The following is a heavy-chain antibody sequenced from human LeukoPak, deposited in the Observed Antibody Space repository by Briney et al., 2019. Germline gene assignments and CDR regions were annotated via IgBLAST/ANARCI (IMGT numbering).Heavy chain of an antibody. J-gene: IGHJ5*02. CDR2: INPNSGGT. Sequence: ASVKVSCKASGYTFTGYYMHWVRQAPGQGLEWMGWINPNSGGTNYAQKFQGRVTMTRDTSISTAYMELSRLRSDDTAVYYCAKETYSSGLNWFDPWGQGTLVTVSS. CDR1: GYTFTGYY. CDR3: AKETYSSGLNWFDP. V-gene: IGHV1-2*02. D-gene: IGHD6-19*01.